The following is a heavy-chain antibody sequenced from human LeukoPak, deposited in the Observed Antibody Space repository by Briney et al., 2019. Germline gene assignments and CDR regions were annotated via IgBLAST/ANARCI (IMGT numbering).Heavy chain of an antibody. CDR3: ARWYYYDSSGGAFDI. Sequence: PSETLSLTCAVYGGSFSGDYRSWIRQPPGKGLEWIGESNHSGNTNYNPSLKSRVTISVDTSKNQFSLKLSSVTAADTAVYYCARWYYYDSSGGAFDIWGQGTMVTVSS. J-gene: IGHJ3*02. CDR1: GGSFSGDY. D-gene: IGHD3-22*01. CDR2: SNHSGNT. V-gene: IGHV4-34*01.